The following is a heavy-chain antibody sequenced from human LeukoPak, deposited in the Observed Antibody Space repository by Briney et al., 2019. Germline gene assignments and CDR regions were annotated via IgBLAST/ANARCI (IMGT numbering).Heavy chain of an antibody. J-gene: IGHJ5*02. CDR2: ISYDGSNK. D-gene: IGHD3-10*01. V-gene: IGHV3-30*04. CDR3: ARGEYGSGSYYPWFDP. CDR1: GFTFSSYA. Sequence: PGRSLRLSCAASGFTFSSYAMHWVRQAPGKGLEWVAVISYDGSNKYYADSVKGRFTISRDNSKNTLYLQMNSLRAEDTAVYYCARGEYGSGSYYPWFDPWGQGTLVTVSS.